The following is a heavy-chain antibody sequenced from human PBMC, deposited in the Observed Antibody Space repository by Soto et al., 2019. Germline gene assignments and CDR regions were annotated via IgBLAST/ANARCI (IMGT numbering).Heavy chain of an antibody. Sequence: SETLSLTCTVSGGSVSSGSYYWSWIRQPPGKGLEWIGYIYYSGSTNYNPSLKSRVTISVDTSKNQFSLKLSSVTAADTAVYYCARIHYYDSSGIDYWGQGTLVTVSS. CDR2: IYYSGST. CDR1: GGSVSSGSYY. D-gene: IGHD3-22*01. J-gene: IGHJ4*02. CDR3: ARIHYYDSSGIDY. V-gene: IGHV4-61*01.